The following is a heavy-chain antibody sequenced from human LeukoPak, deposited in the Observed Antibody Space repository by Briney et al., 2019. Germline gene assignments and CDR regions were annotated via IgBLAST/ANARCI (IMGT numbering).Heavy chain of an antibody. J-gene: IGHJ6*02. CDR1: GFTFRDYW. CDR3: ARDNYDILTGYYSFGVYYYYGMDV. Sequence: GGSLRLSCAASGFTFRDYWMHWVRQAPGKGLVWVSRIKSDGSSTTYADSVKGRFTISRDNSKNTLYLQMNSLRAEDTAVYYCARDNYDILTGYYSFGVYYYYGMDVWGQGTTVTVSS. D-gene: IGHD3-9*01. CDR2: IKSDGSST. V-gene: IGHV3-74*01.